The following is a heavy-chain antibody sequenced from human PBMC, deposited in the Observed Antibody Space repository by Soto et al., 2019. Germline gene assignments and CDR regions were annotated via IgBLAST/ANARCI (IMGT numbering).Heavy chain of an antibody. CDR3: ARDSSGWYNFDS. CDR2: ISKDGTNK. D-gene: IGHD6-19*01. CDR1: GFTFSSYA. Sequence: GGSLRLSCAASGFTFSSYAMDWVRQAPGKGLEWVTVISKDGTNKFYADSVKGRFTISRDNSKKTLYLQMSSLGVDDTAVYYCARDSSGWYNFDSWGRGTLVTVSS. V-gene: IGHV3-30*04. J-gene: IGHJ5*01.